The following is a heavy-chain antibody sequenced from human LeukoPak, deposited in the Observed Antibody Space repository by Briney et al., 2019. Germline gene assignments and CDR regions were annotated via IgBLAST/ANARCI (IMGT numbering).Heavy chain of an antibody. V-gene: IGHV3-48*04. CDR2: ISSSSSTI. CDR3: ARDGGSIAAAGTHGGY. D-gene: IGHD6-13*01. J-gene: IGHJ1*01. Sequence: PGGSLRLSCAASGFTFSSYSMNWVRQAPGKGLEWVSYISSSSSTIYYADSVKGRFTISRDNAKNSLYLQMNSLRAEDTAVYYCARDGGSIAAAGTHGGYWGQGTLVTVSS. CDR1: GFTFSSYS.